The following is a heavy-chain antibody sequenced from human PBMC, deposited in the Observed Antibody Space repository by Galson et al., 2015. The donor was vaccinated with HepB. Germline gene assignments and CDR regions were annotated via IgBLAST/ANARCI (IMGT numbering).Heavy chain of an antibody. CDR1: GFTFSKYW. J-gene: IGHJ4*02. CDR3: ANAYY. Sequence: SLRLSCAASGFTFSKYWMNWVRQAPGKGPEWVANINEDVSEKDYTDSVKGRFTISRDNAKISLSLQMNSLRAEDTAVYYCANAYYWGQGTLVTVSS. CDR2: INEDVSEK. V-gene: IGHV3-7*01.